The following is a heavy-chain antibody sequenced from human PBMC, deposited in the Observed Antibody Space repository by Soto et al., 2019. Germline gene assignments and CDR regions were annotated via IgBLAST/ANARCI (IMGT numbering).Heavy chain of an antibody. D-gene: IGHD7-27*01. CDR1: GYIFSAYY. CDR2: INPDSGGT. Sequence: QVQLAQSGAEVKKPGASVKVSCKASGYIFSAYYLYWVRQAPGRGLEWVGWINPDSGGTNYAQKLLGWVTMTRDTSSRTAYMELNSLRSDDTAVYYCARGETGVDDALDIWGQGTMVTVSS. J-gene: IGHJ3*02. V-gene: IGHV1-2*04. CDR3: ARGETGVDDALDI.